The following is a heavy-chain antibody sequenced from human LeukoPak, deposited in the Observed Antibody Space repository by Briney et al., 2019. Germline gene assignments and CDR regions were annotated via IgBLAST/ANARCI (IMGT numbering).Heavy chain of an antibody. CDR2: IIPIFGTA. D-gene: IGHD5-18*01. CDR3: AREIDGYSHLAYYYYYMDV. CDR1: GGTFSGYA. V-gene: IGHV1-69*05. Sequence: GSSVKVSCKASGGTFSGYAISWVRQAPGQGLEWMGRIIPIFGTANYAQKFQGRVTITTDESTSTAYMKLSSLRSEDTAVYYCAREIDGYSHLAYYYYYMDVWGKGTTVTVSS. J-gene: IGHJ6*03.